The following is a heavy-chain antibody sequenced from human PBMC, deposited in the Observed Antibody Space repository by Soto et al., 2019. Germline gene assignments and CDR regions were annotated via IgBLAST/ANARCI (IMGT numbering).Heavy chain of an antibody. CDR2: IIPMFGTP. D-gene: IGHD1-26*01. Sequence: QVQLVQSGAEVKKPGSSVKVSCKASGDAFSNYIFDWVRQAPGQGLEWMGGIIPMFGTPKYAETFQDRVTISADVSTATAYMELTSRRFDDTAVYYCARGRDQPPVGLYFDSWGEGTRVTVSS. V-gene: IGHV1-69*01. CDR1: GDAFSNYI. J-gene: IGHJ4*02. CDR3: ARGRDQPPVGLYFDS.